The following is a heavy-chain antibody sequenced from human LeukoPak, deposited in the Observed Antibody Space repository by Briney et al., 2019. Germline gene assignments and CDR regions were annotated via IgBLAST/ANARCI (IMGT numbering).Heavy chain of an antibody. CDR3: ARAVFGWLRILYYFDY. CDR1: GGSFSGYY. V-gene: IGHV4-34*01. D-gene: IGHD5-12*01. Sequence: SETLSLTCAVYGGSFSGYYWSWLRQPPGKGLEWIGEINHSGSTNYNPSLKSRVTISVDTSKHQFSLKLSSVTAADTAVYYCARAVFGWLRILYYFDYWGQGTLVTVSS. CDR2: INHSGST. J-gene: IGHJ4*02.